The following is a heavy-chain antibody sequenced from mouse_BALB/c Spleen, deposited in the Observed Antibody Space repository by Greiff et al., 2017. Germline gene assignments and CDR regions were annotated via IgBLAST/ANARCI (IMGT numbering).Heavy chain of an antibody. V-gene: IGHV3-2*02. J-gene: IGHJ1*01. CDR1: GYSITSYYA. Sequence: EVKLLESGPGLVKPSQSLSLTCTVTGYSITSYYAWNWIRQFPGNQLEWMGYISYSGSTSYNPSLKSRISITRDTSKNQFFLQLNSVTTEDTATYYCARHGNYGGWYFDVWGAGTTVTVSS. CDR3: ARHGNYGGWYFDV. CDR2: ISYSGST. D-gene: IGHD2-1*01.